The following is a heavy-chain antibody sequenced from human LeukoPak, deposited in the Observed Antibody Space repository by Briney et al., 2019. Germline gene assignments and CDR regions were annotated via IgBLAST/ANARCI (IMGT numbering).Heavy chain of an antibody. CDR3: AKSRIVGATWGARLDF. CDR2: ISGSGGST. Sequence: PGGSLRLSCAASGFTFSSYAMSWVRQAPGKGLEWVSVISGSGGSTYCADSVKGRFTISRDNSKNTLYLQMNSLRAEDTAVYYCAKSRIVGATWGARLDFWGQGTLVTVSS. J-gene: IGHJ4*02. D-gene: IGHD1-26*01. CDR1: GFTFSSYA. V-gene: IGHV3-23*01.